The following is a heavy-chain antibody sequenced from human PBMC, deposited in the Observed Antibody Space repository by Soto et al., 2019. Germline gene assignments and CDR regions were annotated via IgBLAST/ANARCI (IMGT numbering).Heavy chain of an antibody. CDR2: IYYSGST. V-gene: IGHV4-59*01. J-gene: IGHJ4*02. Sequence: SDTLSLNCTVSGDSISSYYWSWIRQPPGKGLEWIGYIYYSGSTNYNPSLKSRVTISVDTSKNQFSLKLSSVTAADTAVYYCARDGYGSGSYYKWFDYWGQGTLVTVS. CDR1: GDSISSYY. CDR3: ARDGYGSGSYYKWFDY. D-gene: IGHD3-10*01.